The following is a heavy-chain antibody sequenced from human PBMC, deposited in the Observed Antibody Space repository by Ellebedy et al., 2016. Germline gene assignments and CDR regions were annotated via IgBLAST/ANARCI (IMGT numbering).Heavy chain of an antibody. J-gene: IGHJ4*03. CDR1: GFSLTTNEVV. Sequence: SGPTLVKPTQTLTMTCTFSGFSLTTNEVVVGWARQPPGKALEWLSFIYGTDDKRYSPSLRSRLTITKDASKNQVVLTLTNMDPVDTATYYCVHRTTVTSVDYWGQGTLVTVSS. V-gene: IGHV2-5*01. D-gene: IGHD4-17*01. CDR3: VHRTTVTSVDY. CDR2: IYGTDDK.